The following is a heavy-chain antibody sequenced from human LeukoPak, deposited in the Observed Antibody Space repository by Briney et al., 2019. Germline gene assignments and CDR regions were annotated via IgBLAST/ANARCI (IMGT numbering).Heavy chain of an antibody. Sequence: ASVKVSCKAFGYTFTSYYLNWVGQAPGQGREWMGRMDPNSGGTNYAKKYQGRVTMTRETSISTAYMELNRLRSDDTAVYYCAIDRGWDAFDIWGQGTMVTVSS. CDR2: MDPNSGGT. D-gene: IGHD3-10*01. CDR1: GYTFTSYY. J-gene: IGHJ3*02. V-gene: IGHV1-2*06. CDR3: AIDRGWDAFDI.